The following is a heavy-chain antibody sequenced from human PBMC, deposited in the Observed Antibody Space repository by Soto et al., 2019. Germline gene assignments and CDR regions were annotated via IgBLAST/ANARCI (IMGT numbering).Heavy chain of an antibody. J-gene: IGHJ4*02. D-gene: IGHD5-12*01. Sequence: PSETLSLTCTVSGGSISSGDYYWSWIRQPPGKGLEWIGYIYYSGSTYYNPSLKSRVTISVDTSKNQFSLKLSSVTAADTAVYYCAGDRSGYDPSFDYWGQGTLVTVSS. CDR3: AGDRSGYDPSFDY. V-gene: IGHV4-30-4*01. CDR2: IYYSGST. CDR1: GGSISSGDYY.